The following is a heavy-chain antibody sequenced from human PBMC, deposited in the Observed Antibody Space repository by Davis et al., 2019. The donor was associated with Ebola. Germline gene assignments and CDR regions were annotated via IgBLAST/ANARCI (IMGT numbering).Heavy chain of an antibody. CDR3: ASLSPARGAFDI. Sequence: GSLRPSCTVSGGSISSYYWSWIRQPPGKGLEWIGEINHSGSTNYNPSLKSRVTISVDTSKNQFSLKLSSVTAADTAVYYCASLSPARGAFDIWGQGTMVTVSS. V-gene: IGHV4-34*01. CDR2: INHSGST. J-gene: IGHJ3*02. CDR1: GGSISSYY.